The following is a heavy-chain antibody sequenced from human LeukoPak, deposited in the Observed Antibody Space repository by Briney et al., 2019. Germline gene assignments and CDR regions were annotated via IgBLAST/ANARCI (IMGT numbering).Heavy chain of an antibody. V-gene: IGHV3-21*01. D-gene: IGHD1-26*01. J-gene: IGHJ4*02. CDR3: ARDLRVGATRFDY. CDR2: ISSSSSYI. CDR1: GFTFSSYS. Sequence: GGSLRLSCAASGFTFSSYSMNWVRQAPGKGLEWVSSISSSSSYIYYADSVKGRFTISRDNAKNSLYLQMNSLRAEDTAVYYCARDLRVGATRFDYWGQGTLVTVSS.